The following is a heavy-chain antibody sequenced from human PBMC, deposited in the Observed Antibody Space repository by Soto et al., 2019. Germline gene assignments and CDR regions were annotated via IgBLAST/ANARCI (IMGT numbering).Heavy chain of an antibody. CDR1: GGSFSGYY. D-gene: IGHD3-22*01. J-gene: IGHJ6*02. Sequence: TSETLSLTCAVYGGSFSGYYWSWIRQPPGKGLEWIGEINHSGSTNFNPSLMSRVTISVDTSKNQFSLKLSSVTAADTAVYYCARGLYYDSSGYPYYYYYYGMDVWGQGTTVTVS. V-gene: IGHV4-34*01. CDR3: ARGLYYDSSGYPYYYYYYGMDV. CDR2: INHSGST.